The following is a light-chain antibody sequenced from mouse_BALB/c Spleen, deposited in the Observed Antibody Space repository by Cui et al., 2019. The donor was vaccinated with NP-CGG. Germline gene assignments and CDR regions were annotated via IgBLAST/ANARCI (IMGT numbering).Light chain of an antibody. V-gene: IGLV1*01. CDR1: SGAVTTSNY. Sequence: QAVVTTESALTTSPGETVTLTCRSSSGAVTTSNYANWVQEKPYHLFTGLIGGTNNRAPGVPARFSGSLIGDKAALTITGAQTEDEAIYFCALWYSNHWVFGGGTKLTVL. J-gene: IGLJ1*01. CDR2: GTN. CDR3: ALWYSNHWV.